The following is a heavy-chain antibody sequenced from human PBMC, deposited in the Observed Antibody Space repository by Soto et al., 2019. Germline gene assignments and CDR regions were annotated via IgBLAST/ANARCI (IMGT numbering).Heavy chain of an antibody. CDR2: ISDSGST. CDR1: GFTFTTYT. J-gene: IGHJ4*02. CDR3: AKDKGGRYCSRTSCLYSFDY. D-gene: IGHD2-2*01. V-gene: IGHV3-23*01. Sequence: GGSLRLSCAASGFTFTTYTMSWVRQAPGKGLEWVSTISDSGSTYYADSVKGRFTISRDNSKNTLYLEMNSLRAEDTAVYYCAKDKGGRYCSRTSCLYSFDYWGQGTLVTVSS.